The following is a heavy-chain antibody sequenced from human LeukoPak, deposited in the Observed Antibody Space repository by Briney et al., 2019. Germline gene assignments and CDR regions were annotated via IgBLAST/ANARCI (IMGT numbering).Heavy chain of an antibody. CDR3: ARALLGYSYGDFDY. CDR2: INPNSGGT. Sequence: ASVKVSCKASGYTFTGYYMHWVRQAPGQGLEWMGWINPNSGGTNYAQKFQGWVTMTRDTSISTAYMELSRLRSDVTAVYYCARALLGYSYGDFDYWGQGTLVTVSS. D-gene: IGHD5-18*01. CDR1: GYTFTGYY. J-gene: IGHJ4*02. V-gene: IGHV1-2*04.